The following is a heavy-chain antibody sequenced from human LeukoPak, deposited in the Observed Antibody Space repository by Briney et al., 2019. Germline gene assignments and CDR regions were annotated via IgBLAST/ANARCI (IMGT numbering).Heavy chain of an antibody. CDR2: ISSSGHSI. Sequence: GVSLRLSCAASGFTFSSYAMSWVRQAPGKGLEWVSVISSSGHSIHYADSVKGRFTISRDNSKNTVYLQTNSLRAEDTAVYYCANEGPNFDYWGQGTLVTVSS. J-gene: IGHJ4*02. D-gene: IGHD2-8*01. CDR3: ANEGPNFDY. V-gene: IGHV3-23*01. CDR1: GFTFSSYA.